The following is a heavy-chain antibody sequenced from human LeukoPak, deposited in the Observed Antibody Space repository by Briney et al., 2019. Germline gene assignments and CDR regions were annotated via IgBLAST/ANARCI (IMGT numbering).Heavy chain of an antibody. Sequence: SVKVSCKASGGTFSSYAISWVRQAPGQGLEWMGGIIPIFGTANYAQKFQGRVTITADESTSTAYMELSSLRSEDTAVYYCARAAGNFDWLNFFDYWGQGTLVTVSS. CDR3: ARAAGNFDWLNFFDY. CDR2: IIPIFGTA. J-gene: IGHJ4*02. CDR1: GGTFSSYA. V-gene: IGHV1-69*13. D-gene: IGHD3-9*01.